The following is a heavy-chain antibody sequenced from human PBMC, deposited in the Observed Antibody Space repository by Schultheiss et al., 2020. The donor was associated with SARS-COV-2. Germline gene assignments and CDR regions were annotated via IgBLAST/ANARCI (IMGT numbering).Heavy chain of an antibody. D-gene: IGHD2-2*01. V-gene: IGHV1-18*01. J-gene: IGHJ4*02. CDR2: ISANNGNT. CDR3: ARGVSSTSCYVLDY. Sequence: ASVKVSCKASGYTFTSYGITWVRQAPGQGLEWMGWISANNGNTNYAQKVQGRVTMTTDTSTSTAYMELRSLRSDDTAVYYCARGVSSTSCYVLDYWGQGTLVTVSS. CDR1: GYTFTSYG.